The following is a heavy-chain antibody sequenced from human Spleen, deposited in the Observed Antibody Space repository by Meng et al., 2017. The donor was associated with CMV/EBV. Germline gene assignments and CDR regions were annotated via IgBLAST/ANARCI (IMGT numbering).Heavy chain of an antibody. CDR2: ISYDGSNK. V-gene: IGHV3-30*18. CDR1: GFTFSSYS. CDR3: AKARNYDYYGMDV. J-gene: IGHJ6*02. Sequence: GESLKISCAASGFTFSSYSMNWVRQAPGKGLEWVAVISYDGSNKYYADSVKGRFTISRDNSKNTLYLQMNSLRAEDTAVYYCAKARNYDYYGMDVWGQGTTVTVSS.